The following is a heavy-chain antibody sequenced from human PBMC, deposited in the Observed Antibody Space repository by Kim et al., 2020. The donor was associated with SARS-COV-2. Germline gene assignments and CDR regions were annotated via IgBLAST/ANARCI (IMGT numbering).Heavy chain of an antibody. Sequence: SETLSLTCAVYGGSFSGYYWSWIRQPPGKGLEWIGEINHSGSTNYNPSLKSRVTISVDTSKNQFSLKLSSVTAADTAVYYCAREPLMTTVTTGSYYWGQGTLVTVSS. CDR1: GGSFSGYY. V-gene: IGHV4-34*01. CDR3: AREPLMTTVTTGSYY. D-gene: IGHD4-17*01. CDR2: INHSGST. J-gene: IGHJ4*02.